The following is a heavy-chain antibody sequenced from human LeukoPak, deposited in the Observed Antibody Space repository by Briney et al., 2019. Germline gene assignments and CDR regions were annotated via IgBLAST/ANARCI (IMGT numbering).Heavy chain of an antibody. Sequence: GGSLRLSCAASGSSFSSYWIHWVRQAPGKGLVWVSHIHKDGRATTYEDSVRGRFTISRDNAKNTAYLQMNSLRAEDTAVYYCARGGVGSFDIWGQGTTVTVSS. V-gene: IGHV3-74*01. D-gene: IGHD3-10*01. CDR1: GSSFSSYW. CDR3: ARGGVGSFDI. J-gene: IGHJ3*02. CDR2: IHKDGRAT.